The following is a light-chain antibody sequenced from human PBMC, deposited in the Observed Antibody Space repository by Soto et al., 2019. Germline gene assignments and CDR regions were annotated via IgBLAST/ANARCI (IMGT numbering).Light chain of an antibody. CDR2: VAS. J-gene: IGKJ4*01. V-gene: IGKV3-11*01. CDR3: QQRSIWPLT. Sequence: EVVLTQSPSTLSLSPGERVTLSCRASQSIRNYLAWYQQKPGQAPRLVIYVASNRATGIPARFSGSGSGADFTLTISILEPEDVAVYFCQQRSIWPLTFGGGTKVEIK. CDR1: QSIRNY.